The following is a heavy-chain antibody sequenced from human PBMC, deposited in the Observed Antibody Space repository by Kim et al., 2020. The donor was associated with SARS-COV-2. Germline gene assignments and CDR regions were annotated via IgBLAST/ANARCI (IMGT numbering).Heavy chain of an antibody. CDR1: GFTFSSYG. CDR3: AKGFSSDVVPAAIDY. J-gene: IGHJ4*02. V-gene: IGHV3-33*06. CDR2: IWYDGSNK. Sequence: GGSLRLSCAASGFTFSSYGMHWVRQAPGKGLEWVAVIWYDGSNKYYADSVKGRFTISRDNSKNTLYLQMNSERAEDTAVYYCAKGFSSDVVPAAIDYWGQGTLVTVSS. D-gene: IGHD2-2*02.